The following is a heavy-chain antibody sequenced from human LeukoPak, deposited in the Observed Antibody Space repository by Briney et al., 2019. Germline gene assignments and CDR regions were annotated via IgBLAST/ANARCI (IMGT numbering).Heavy chain of an antibody. J-gene: IGHJ4*02. D-gene: IGHD2-15*01. CDR2: IKQDGNEK. V-gene: IGHV3-7*01. CDR3: ARDQTPFY. CDR1: GFRFNTFW. Sequence: PGGSLRLSCAASGFRFNTFWMSWVRQAPGKGLEWVANIKQDGNEKYYADSVKGRFTISRDNGKNSLDLQTNSLRDEDTAVYYCARDQTPFYWGQGSLVTVSS.